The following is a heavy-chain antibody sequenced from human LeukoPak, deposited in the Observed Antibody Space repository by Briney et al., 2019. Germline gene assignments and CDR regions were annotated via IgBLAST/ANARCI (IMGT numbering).Heavy chain of an antibody. J-gene: IGHJ6*03. Sequence: GESLKISCKGSGYSFTNHWIGWVRQMPGKGLEWMGIIYPGDSDTRYSPSFQGQVTISADKSISTAYLLWSSLKASDTAMYYCARHSLKYYYGSGGDYQYYYYYMDVWGKGTTVTVSS. CDR1: GYSFTNHW. CDR3: ARHSLKYYYGSGGDYQYYYYYMDV. CDR2: IYPGDSDT. V-gene: IGHV5-51*01. D-gene: IGHD3-10*01.